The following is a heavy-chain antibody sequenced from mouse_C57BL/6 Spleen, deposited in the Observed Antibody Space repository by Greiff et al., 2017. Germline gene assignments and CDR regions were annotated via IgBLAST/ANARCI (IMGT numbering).Heavy chain of an antibody. CDR1: GYTFTSSW. J-gene: IGHJ4*01. CDR3: ARSGDGSSSYYAMDY. CDR2: IDPNSGGT. V-gene: IGHV1-72*01. Sequence: QVQLKQPGAELVKPGASVKLSCKASGYTFTSSWMHWVKQRPGRGLEWIGRIDPNSGGTKYNEKFKSKATLTVDKPSSTAYMQLSSLTSEDSAVYYCARSGDGSSSYYAMDYWGQGTSVTVSS. D-gene: IGHD1-1*01.